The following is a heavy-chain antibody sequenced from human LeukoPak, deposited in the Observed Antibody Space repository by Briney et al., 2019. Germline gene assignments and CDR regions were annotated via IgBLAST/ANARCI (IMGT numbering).Heavy chain of an antibody. CDR1: GGSISSSTYY. CDR3: ASSGYSRGWFDP. CDR2: IYYSGIT. J-gene: IGHJ5*02. V-gene: IGHV4-39*07. D-gene: IGHD6-13*01. Sequence: SETLSLTCTVSGGSISSSTYYWGWIRQPPGKGLEWIGSIYYSGITYYNPSLKSRVTISLNTSKNHFSLKLSSVTAADTAVYYCASSGYSRGWFDPWGQGTLVTVSS.